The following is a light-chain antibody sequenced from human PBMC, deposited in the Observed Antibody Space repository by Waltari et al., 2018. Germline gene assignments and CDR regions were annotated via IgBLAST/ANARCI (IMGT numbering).Light chain of an antibody. CDR1: QSVSSN. V-gene: IGKV3-15*01. Sequence: IVMTQSPATLSVSPGERATLSCRASQSVSSNLAWYQQKPGQAPRLLIYGASSRATGIPGRFSGSGSGTDFTLTISSLQSEDFAVYYCQQYNSWPPYTFGQGTKLQIK. CDR3: QQYNSWPPYT. CDR2: GAS. J-gene: IGKJ2*01.